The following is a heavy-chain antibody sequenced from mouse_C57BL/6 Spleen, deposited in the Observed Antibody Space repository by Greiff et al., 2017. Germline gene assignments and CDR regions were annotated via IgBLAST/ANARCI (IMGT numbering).Heavy chain of an antibody. J-gene: IGHJ2*01. CDR1: GYTFTSYW. CDR2: INPSNGGT. Sequence: QVQLKQPGTELVKPGASVKLSCKASGYTFTSYWMHWVKQRPGQGLEWIGNINPSNGGTNYNEKFKSKATLTVDQSSSTAYMQLSSLTSEDSAVYYCARSCIYYGNYEAYYFDDWGQGTTLTVSS. CDR3: ARSCIYYGNYEAYYFDD. V-gene: IGHV1-53*01. D-gene: IGHD2-1*01.